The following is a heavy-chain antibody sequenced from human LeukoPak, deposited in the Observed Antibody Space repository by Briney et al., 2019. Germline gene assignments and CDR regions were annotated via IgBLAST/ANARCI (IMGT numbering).Heavy chain of an antibody. CDR2: IYSSGST. D-gene: IGHD3-10*01. Sequence: SQTLSLTCTVSGGSISSSSYYWGWIRQPPGKGLEWIGNIYSSGSTFYNPSLKSRVTMSADTSKNHFSLNLSSVTAADTAVYYCARRGSSGRSFGYWGQGTLVTVSS. CDR1: GGSISSSSYY. J-gene: IGHJ4*02. V-gene: IGHV4-39*01. CDR3: ARRGSSGRSFGY.